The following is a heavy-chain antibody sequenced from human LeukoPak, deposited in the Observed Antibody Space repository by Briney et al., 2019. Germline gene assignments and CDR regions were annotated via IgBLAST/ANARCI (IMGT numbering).Heavy chain of an antibody. CDR3: ARDQGFAYDRDAFNV. V-gene: IGHV3-11*01. CDR1: GFTLSDYY. D-gene: IGHD3-10*02. J-gene: IGHJ3*01. Sequence: GGSLRLSYAASGFTLSDYYMTWIRQAPGKGLEWAPYISGNGRTIYYADSVKGRFTISRDNTKNSLSLQMHSLRAEDTAVYYCARDQGFAYDRDAFNVWGQGTMVTVSS. CDR2: ISGNGRTI.